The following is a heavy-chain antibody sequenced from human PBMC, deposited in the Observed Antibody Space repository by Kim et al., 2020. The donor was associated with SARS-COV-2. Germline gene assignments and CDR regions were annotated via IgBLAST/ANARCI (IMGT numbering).Heavy chain of an antibody. V-gene: IGHV1-69*04. CDR1: GGTFSSYA. CDR2: IIPILGIA. D-gene: IGHD3-3*01. J-gene: IGHJ6*02. CDR3: ATMITIFGVVPGGDYYYGMDV. Sequence: SVKVSCKASGGTFSSYAISWVRQAPGQGLEWMGRIIPILGIANYAQKFQGRVTITADKSTSTAYMELSSLRSEDTAVYYCATMITIFGVVPGGDYYYGMDVWGQGTTVTVSS.